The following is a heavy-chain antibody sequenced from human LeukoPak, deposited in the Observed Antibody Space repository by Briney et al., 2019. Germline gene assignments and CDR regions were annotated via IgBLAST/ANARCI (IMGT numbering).Heavy chain of an antibody. CDR3: ASIVVGATLDAFDI. CDR2: IIPIFGTA. D-gene: IGHD1-26*01. V-gene: IGHV1-69*05. J-gene: IGHJ3*02. CDR1: GGTFSSYA. Sequence: SVKVSCKASGGTFSSYAISWVRQAPGQGLEWMGGIIPIFGTANYAQKFEGRVTITTDESTSTAYMELSSLRSEDTAVYYCASIVVGATLDAFDIWGQGTMVTVSS.